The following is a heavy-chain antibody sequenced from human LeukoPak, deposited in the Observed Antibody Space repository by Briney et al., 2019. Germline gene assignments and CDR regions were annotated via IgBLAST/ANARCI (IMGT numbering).Heavy chain of an antibody. D-gene: IGHD6-13*01. Sequence: GGSLRLSCAASGFTFSSYSMNWVRQAPGKGLEWVSSISSSSSYIYYADSVKGRFTISRDNAKNSLYLQMNSLRAEDTAVYYCARENSAAGTYYFDYWGQGTLVTVSS. CDR3: ARENSAAGTYYFDY. CDR1: GFTFSSYS. CDR2: ISSSSSYI. V-gene: IGHV3-21*01. J-gene: IGHJ4*02.